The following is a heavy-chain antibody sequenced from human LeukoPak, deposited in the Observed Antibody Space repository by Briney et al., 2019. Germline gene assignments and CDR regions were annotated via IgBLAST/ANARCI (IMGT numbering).Heavy chain of an antibody. CDR3: ARGTMVRDVIDEY. J-gene: IGHJ4*02. D-gene: IGHD3-10*01. Sequence: ASVKVSCKASGYSFSDYYIHWVRQAPGERLEWVGRINPHSGGTRYSEKFQGRVTMTTDTSISVAYLEVKSLKSDDTGVYFCARGTMVRDVIDEYWGQGTLVIVSS. V-gene: IGHV1-2*05. CDR1: GYSFSDYY. CDR2: INPHSGGT.